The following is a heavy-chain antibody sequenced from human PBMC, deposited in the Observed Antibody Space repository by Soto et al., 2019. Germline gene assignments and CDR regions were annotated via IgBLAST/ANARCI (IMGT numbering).Heavy chain of an antibody. CDR1: GFTFSTFS. J-gene: IGHJ4*02. D-gene: IGHD1-26*01. CDR3: ARDLAWAFDS. Sequence: GGSLRLSCAASGFTFSTFSMNWVRQAPGKGREWLSYIGGSGGSISYADSVKGRFTISRDNGKNTLYLQMSSLRDEDTAVYYCARDLAWAFDSWGQGALVTVSS. CDR2: IGGSGGSI. V-gene: IGHV3-48*02.